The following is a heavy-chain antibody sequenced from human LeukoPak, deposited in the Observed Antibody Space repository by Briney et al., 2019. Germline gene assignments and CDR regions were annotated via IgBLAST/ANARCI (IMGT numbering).Heavy chain of an antibody. J-gene: IGHJ3*02. D-gene: IGHD3-10*01. V-gene: IGHV1-2*02. CDR2: INPNSGGT. CDR1: GYTFTAYY. Sequence: ASVKVSCKASGYTFTAYYMHWVRQAPGQGLEWMGRINPNSGGTNYAQKFQGRVTMTRDTSIGTAYMELRRLRSDDTAVYYCAREPYYYGSGSFEAFDIWGKGTMVTVSS. CDR3: AREPYYYGSGSFEAFDI.